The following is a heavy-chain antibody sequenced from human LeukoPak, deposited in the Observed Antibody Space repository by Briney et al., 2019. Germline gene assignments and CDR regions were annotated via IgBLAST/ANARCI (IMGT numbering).Heavy chain of an antibody. CDR1: GFTFSSYA. CDR2: ILDDGRI. Sequence: GGSLRLSCVVSGFTFSSYAMAWVRQAPGKGLEWVSDILDDGRIYYADSVKGRFTISRDHSQNKVNLQMDNLRAEDAAIYYCGSYRRAYDVWGQGTVVTVAS. V-gene: IGHV3-23*01. J-gene: IGHJ3*01. CDR3: GSYRRAYDV. D-gene: IGHD1-26*01.